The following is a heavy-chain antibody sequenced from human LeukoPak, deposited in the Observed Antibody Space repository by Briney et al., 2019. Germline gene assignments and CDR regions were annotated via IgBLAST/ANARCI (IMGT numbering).Heavy chain of an antibody. CDR3: ASKRGYSYGLDY. Sequence: GASVKVSCTASGGTFSSYAISWVRQAPGQGLEWMGGIIPIFGTANYAQKFQGRVTITADESTSTGYMELSSLRSEDTAVYYCASKRGYSYGLDYWGQGTLVTVSS. J-gene: IGHJ4*02. V-gene: IGHV1-69*13. CDR1: GGTFSSYA. D-gene: IGHD5-18*01. CDR2: IIPIFGTA.